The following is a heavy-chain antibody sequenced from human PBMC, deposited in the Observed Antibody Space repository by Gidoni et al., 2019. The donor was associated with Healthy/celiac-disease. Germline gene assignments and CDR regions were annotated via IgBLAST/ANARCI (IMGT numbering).Heavy chain of an antibody. CDR3: AKEWNYGGYTRCNYCDY. CDR2: ISCNSGSI. D-gene: IGHD1-7*01. V-gene: IGHV3-9*01. Sequence: EVQLVEYAGGVVQPDMSLRRYCPASGFTFDDYGIPSVRKDPGTGRGRQCPGEGREWVTGISCNSGSIGYEDSVKGRFTSSIDNAKNSLYLQRNSLRAEYTALYYCAKEWNYGGYTRCNYCDYWGQGTLVTVSS. CDR1: GFTFDDYG. J-gene: IGHJ4*02.